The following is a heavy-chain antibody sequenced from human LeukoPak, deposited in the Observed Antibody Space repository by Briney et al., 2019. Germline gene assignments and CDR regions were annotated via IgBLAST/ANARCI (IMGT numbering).Heavy chain of an antibody. CDR3: ARLYQQSKWKYYYYYMDV. CDR1: GASFSTNY. Sequence: PSETLTLTCSVSGASFSTNYWSWIRQPPGRGLEWIGNVFDSGSTNYNPSLKRRVTISVDTSTKQFSLRLSSVTAADTAVYYCARLYQQSKWKYYYYYMDVWGKGTAVTVSS. V-gene: IGHV4-59*01. D-gene: IGHD1-1*01. CDR2: VFDSGST. J-gene: IGHJ6*03.